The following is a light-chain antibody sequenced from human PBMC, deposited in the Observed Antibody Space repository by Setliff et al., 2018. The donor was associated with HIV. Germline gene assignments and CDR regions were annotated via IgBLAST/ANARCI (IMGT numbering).Light chain of an antibody. CDR2: DVS. Sequence: ALTQPASVSGSPGQSITISCTGTSSDVGGYNYVSWYQQHPGKAPKLMIYDVSNRPSGVSNRFSGSKSGNTASLIISGLQPEDEADYYCSSYTNTPLYVFGTGTKVTVL. V-gene: IGLV2-14*03. CDR3: SSYTNTPLYV. CDR1: SSDVGGYNY. J-gene: IGLJ1*01.